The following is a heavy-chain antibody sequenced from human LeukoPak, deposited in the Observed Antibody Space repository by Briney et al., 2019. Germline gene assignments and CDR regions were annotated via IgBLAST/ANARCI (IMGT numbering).Heavy chain of an antibody. V-gene: IGHV3-23*01. CDR1: GFTFSSYA. CDR3: AKDPDNAHTYSSSYY. CDR2: ISGSGGST. Sequence: PGGSLRLSCAASGFTFSSYAMSWVRQAPGKGLEWVSAISGSGGSTYYADSVKGRFTISRDNSKNTLYLQMNSLRAEDTAVYYCAKDPDNAHTYSSSYYWGQGTLVTVSS. D-gene: IGHD6-13*01. J-gene: IGHJ4*02.